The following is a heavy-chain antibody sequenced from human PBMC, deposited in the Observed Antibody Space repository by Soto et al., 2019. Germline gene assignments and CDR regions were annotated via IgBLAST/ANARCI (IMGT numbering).Heavy chain of an antibody. CDR1: GFTFSSYS. D-gene: IGHD5-12*01. J-gene: IGHJ4*02. CDR3: ARERVRGYSRYDRLQFDY. CDR2: ISSSSSTI. Sequence: GGSLRLSCAASGFTFSSYSMNWVRQAPGKGLEWVSYISSSSSTIYYADSVKGRFTISRDNAKNSLYLHMNSLRAEDTAVYYCARERVRGYSRYDRLQFDYWGQGTLVTVSS. V-gene: IGHV3-48*01.